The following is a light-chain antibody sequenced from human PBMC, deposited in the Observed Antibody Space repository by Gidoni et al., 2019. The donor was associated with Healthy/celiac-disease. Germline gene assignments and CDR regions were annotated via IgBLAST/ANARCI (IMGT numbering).Light chain of an antibody. Sequence: DMPMTPSPSTLSASVGDRVTITCRASQSISSWLAWYQQKPGKAPKLLIYKASSLESGVPSRFSGSGSGTEFTLTISSLQPDDFATYYCQQYNSYSCTFGQGTKVEIK. CDR2: KAS. V-gene: IGKV1-5*03. CDR3: QQYNSYSCT. CDR1: QSISSW. J-gene: IGKJ1*01.